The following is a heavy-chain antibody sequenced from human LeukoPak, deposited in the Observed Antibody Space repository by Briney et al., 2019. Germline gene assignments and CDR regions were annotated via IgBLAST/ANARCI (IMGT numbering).Heavy chain of an antibody. J-gene: IGHJ3*02. Sequence: LETLSLTCDVSGGSISTTNWWTWVRPPPGKGLEWIGEIHYGGSATYNPSLNSRVSISLDKSKNQFSLKLRSVTAADTAVYYCARNGPTAAGAFDIWGQGTPVTVSS. D-gene: IGHD6-13*01. V-gene: IGHV4-4*02. CDR1: GGSISTTNW. CDR3: ARNGPTAAGAFDI. CDR2: IHYGGSA.